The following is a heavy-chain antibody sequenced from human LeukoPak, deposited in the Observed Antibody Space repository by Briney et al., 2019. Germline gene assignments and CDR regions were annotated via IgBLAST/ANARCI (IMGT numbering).Heavy chain of an antibody. D-gene: IGHD2-21*02. CDR1: GFIVSSNY. Sequence: GGSLRLSCSASGFIVSSNYMSWVCQAPGKGLEWVSVIYSGGSTYYADSVKGRFTISRDNSKNTLYLQMNSLRAEDTAVYYCARQVVTAIRGAFDIWGQGTMVTVSS. CDR3: ARQVVTAIRGAFDI. J-gene: IGHJ3*02. V-gene: IGHV3-66*04. CDR2: IYSGGST.